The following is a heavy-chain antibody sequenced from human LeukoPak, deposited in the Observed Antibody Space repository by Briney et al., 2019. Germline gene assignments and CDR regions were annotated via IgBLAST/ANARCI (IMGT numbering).Heavy chain of an antibody. D-gene: IGHD6-19*01. J-gene: IGHJ4*02. CDR2: IQYDESTK. V-gene: IGHV3-30*02. CDR3: AREGGTVVAGTLDH. Sequence: GGSLRLSCAASGITFSTSGMHWVRQAPGKGLEWLTFIQYDESTKYYADSVKGRFTISRDNSKNTLYLQMNSLRAEDTAVYHCAREGGTVVAGTLDHWGQGTMVTVSS. CDR1: GITFSTSG.